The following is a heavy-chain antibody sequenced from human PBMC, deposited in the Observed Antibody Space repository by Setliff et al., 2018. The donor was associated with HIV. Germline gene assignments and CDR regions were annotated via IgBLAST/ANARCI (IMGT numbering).Heavy chain of an antibody. V-gene: IGHV3-73*01. Sequence: PGGSLRLSCAASGFTFSGSAMHWVRQASGKGLEWVGRILDKATNYATAYAASLEGRFTIPRDDSKNTAYLQMNSLTTDDTAVYFCVTGSQLPMDYWGQGTLVTVSS. D-gene: IGHD1-26*01. CDR2: ILDKATNYAT. CDR1: GFTFSGSA. J-gene: IGHJ4*02. CDR3: VTGSQLPMDY.